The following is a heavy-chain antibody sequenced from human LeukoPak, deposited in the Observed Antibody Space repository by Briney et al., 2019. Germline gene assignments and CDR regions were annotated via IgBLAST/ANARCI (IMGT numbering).Heavy chain of an antibody. CDR1: EFSVNSPY. D-gene: IGHD3-10*01. Sequence: GGSLRLSCAAPEFSVNSPYMGWVRQAPGRGMEWLSTIYSGDGTHYAASAKGRFIISRDISQNTLFLQLNSLRDEDTAVYHCARGFGELYFHFWGQGILVIVSS. CDR2: IYSGDGT. CDR3: ARGFGELYFHF. J-gene: IGHJ4*02. V-gene: IGHV3-66*01.